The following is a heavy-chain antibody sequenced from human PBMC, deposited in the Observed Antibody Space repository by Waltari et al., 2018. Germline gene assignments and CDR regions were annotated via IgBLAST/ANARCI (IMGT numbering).Heavy chain of an antibody. CDR1: GFTFSSYG. CDR3: AKVQDTDLYYFEN. CDR2: ISYDESNK. J-gene: IGHJ4*02. D-gene: IGHD3-3*01. V-gene: IGHV3-30*18. Sequence: QVQLVESGGGVVQPGRSLRLSCTASGFTFSSYGVHWVRQAPGKGLEWVAVISYDESNKFYGDSVKGRFTISRDNSKNTLYLQMHSLRAEDTAVYYCAKVQDTDLYYFENWGQGTLVTVSS.